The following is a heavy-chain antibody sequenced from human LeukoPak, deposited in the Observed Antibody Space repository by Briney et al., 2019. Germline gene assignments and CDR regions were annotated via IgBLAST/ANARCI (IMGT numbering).Heavy chain of an antibody. CDR2: ISSSSSYI. J-gene: IGHJ4*02. CDR1: GFTFSSYS. CDR3: ARERDGGKRGTFDY. V-gene: IGHV3-21*01. Sequence: GGSLRLSCAASGFTFSSYSMNWVRQAPGKGLEWVSSISSSSSYIYYADSVKGRFTISRDNAKNSLYLQMNSLRAEDTAVYYCARERDGGKRGTFDYWGQGTLVTVSS. D-gene: IGHD4-23*01.